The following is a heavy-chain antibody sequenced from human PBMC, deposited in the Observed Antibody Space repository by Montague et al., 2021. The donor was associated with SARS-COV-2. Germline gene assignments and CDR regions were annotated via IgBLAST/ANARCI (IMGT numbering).Heavy chain of an antibody. CDR3: ARRRTTAGTWFFDY. D-gene: IGHD6-13*01. Sequence: TLSLTCTVSGGSVSSGGYYWTWIRQHPVRGLEWLAYIFYTGTPYYTSSLKSRLSMSMDSSKNQFSLDLSSVTAADTAVYYCARRRTTAGTWFFDYWGQGTLVTVSS. V-gene: IGHV4-31*03. CDR1: GGSVSSGGYY. CDR2: IFYTGTP. J-gene: IGHJ4*02.